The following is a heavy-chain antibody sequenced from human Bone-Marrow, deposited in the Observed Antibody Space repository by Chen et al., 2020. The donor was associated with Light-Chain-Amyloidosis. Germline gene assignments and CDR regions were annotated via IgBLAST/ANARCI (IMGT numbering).Heavy chain of an antibody. CDR3: ARGGSYYYFDY. V-gene: IGHV3-21*01. CDR1: GFTSSSFT. D-gene: IGHD1-26*01. Sequence: EVQLVESGGGLVKPGGSLRLACVASGFTSSSFTMSLVRQTPGRVMEWVSSISRISNHIYYADSMRGRFTISRDNAKNSRYLQMNNLRAEDTAVYYCARGGSYYYFDYWGQGILVTVSS. CDR2: ISRISNHI. J-gene: IGHJ4*02.